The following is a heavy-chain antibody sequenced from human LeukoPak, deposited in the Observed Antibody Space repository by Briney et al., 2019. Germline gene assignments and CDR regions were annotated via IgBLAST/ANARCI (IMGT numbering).Heavy chain of an antibody. CDR1: GHTSTTYA. CDR3: ARAGRPIVVVTGYYYYYYGMDV. J-gene: IGHJ6*02. Sequence: ASVKVSCKASGHTSTTYAIHWVRQAPGQGLEWMGWINAGNGNIKYSQKFQGRVTMTRDTSTSTVYMELSSLRSEDTAVYYCARAGRPIVVVTGYYYYYYGMDVWGQGTTVTVSS. CDR2: INAGNGNI. D-gene: IGHD2-21*02. V-gene: IGHV1-3*01.